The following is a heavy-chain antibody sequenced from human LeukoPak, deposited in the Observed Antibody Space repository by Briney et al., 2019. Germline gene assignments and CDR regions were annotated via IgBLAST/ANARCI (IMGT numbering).Heavy chain of an antibody. D-gene: IGHD6-13*01. Sequence: PGGSLRLSCAASGFTFSSYGMHWVRHAPGKGLEWVAVISYDGSNKYYADSVKGRFTISRDNSKNTLYLQMNSLRAEDTAVYYCAKDLADIAAAGLFDYWGQGSLVGVSS. V-gene: IGHV3-30*18. CDR3: AKDLADIAAAGLFDY. J-gene: IGHJ4*02. CDR1: GFTFSSYG. CDR2: ISYDGSNK.